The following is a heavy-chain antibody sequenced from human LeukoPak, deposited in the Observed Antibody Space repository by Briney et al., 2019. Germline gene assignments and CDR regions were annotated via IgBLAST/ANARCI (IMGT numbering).Heavy chain of an antibody. CDR2: ITGSGGNT. D-gene: IGHD3-9*01. V-gene: IGHV3-23*01. CDR3: AKWGDYDVLTGYYVSDY. Sequence: GASLRLSCAASGFTFSNYAMSWVRQAPGKGLEWVSAITGSGGNTYYADSAKGRFTISRDNSKSTVFLQMNSLRAEDTAVYYCAKWGDYDVLTGYYVSDYWGQGTLVTVSS. CDR1: GFTFSNYA. J-gene: IGHJ4*02.